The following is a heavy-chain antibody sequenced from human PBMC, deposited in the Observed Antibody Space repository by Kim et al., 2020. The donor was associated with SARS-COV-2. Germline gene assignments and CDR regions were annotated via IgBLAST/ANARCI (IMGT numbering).Heavy chain of an antibody. CDR3: ARSQLLSGRFDP. J-gene: IGHJ5*02. V-gene: IGHV4-59*01. D-gene: IGHD2-2*01. Sequence: ISTPPLKSRVTISVDPSKNQFSLKLSSVTAADTAVYYCARSQLLSGRFDPWGQGTLVTVSS.